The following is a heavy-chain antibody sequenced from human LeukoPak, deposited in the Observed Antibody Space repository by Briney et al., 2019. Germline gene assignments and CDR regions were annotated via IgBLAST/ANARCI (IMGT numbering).Heavy chain of an antibody. CDR2: ISAYNGNT. J-gene: IGHJ4*02. Sequence: GASVKVSCKASGYTFTSYGISWVRQAPGQGLEWMGWISAYNGNTNYAQKLQGRVTMTTDTSTGTAYMELRSLRSDDTAVYYCARDLNVAYSSGWTDYWGQGTLVTVSS. CDR1: GYTFTSYG. CDR3: ARDLNVAYSSGWTDY. V-gene: IGHV1-18*04. D-gene: IGHD6-19*01.